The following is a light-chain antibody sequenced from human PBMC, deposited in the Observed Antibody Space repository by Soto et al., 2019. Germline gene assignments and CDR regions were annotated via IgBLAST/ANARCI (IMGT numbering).Light chain of an antibody. Sequence: SYALTQPSSVSVSPGQTARVTCSGDVLAKEYVRWFQQKAGQAPVVVIYRDSQRPSGIPERFSGSSSGTTVTLTISGAQVEDEADYYCYSAADNNLLFGGGTKLTVL. CDR2: RDS. CDR1: VLAKEY. V-gene: IGLV3-27*01. J-gene: IGLJ2*01. CDR3: YSAADNNLL.